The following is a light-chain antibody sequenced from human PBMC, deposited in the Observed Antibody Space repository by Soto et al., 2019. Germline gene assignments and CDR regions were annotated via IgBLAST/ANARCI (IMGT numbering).Light chain of an antibody. CDR3: QQYGSSPPYT. CDR1: HSVSSSY. Sequence: EIVLTQSPGTLSLSPGERATLSCRASHSVSSSYLAWYQQKPGQAPRLLIYGASSRATGIPDRFIGSGSGTDFTLTISRLEPEDFAVYYCQQYGSSPPYTFGQGTKLEIK. V-gene: IGKV3-20*01. CDR2: GAS. J-gene: IGKJ2*01.